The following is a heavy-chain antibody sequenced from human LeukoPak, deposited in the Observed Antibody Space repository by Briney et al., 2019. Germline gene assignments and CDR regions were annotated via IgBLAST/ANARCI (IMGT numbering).Heavy chain of an antibody. CDR2: INHSGST. CDR1: GGSFSGYY. Sequence: SETLSLTCAVYGGSFSGYYWSWIRQPPGKGLEWIGEINHSGSTNYNPSLKSRVTISVDTSKNQFSLELSSVTAADTAVYYCARVDSSSWYETDDYWGQGTLVTVSS. CDR3: ARVDSSSWYETDDY. J-gene: IGHJ4*02. V-gene: IGHV4-34*01. D-gene: IGHD6-13*01.